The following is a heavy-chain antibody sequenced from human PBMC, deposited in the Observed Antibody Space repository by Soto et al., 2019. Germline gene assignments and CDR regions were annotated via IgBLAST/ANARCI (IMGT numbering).Heavy chain of an antibody. V-gene: IGHV5-51*01. CDR2: IYPGDSDT. CDR1: GYSFTSYW. Sequence: PGESLKISCKGSGYSFTSYWSGWVRQMPGKGLEWMGIIYPGDSDTRYSPSFQGQVTISADKSISTAYLQWSSLKASDTAMYYCARVIAVDYYYYGMDVWGQGTTVTVSS. D-gene: IGHD6-19*01. J-gene: IGHJ6*02. CDR3: ARVIAVDYYYYGMDV.